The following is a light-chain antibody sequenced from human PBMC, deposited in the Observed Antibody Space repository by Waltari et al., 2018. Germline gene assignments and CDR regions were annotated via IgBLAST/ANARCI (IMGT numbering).Light chain of an antibody. CDR2: GAS. CDR1: QSVRSN. V-gene: IGKV3-15*01. CDR3: QQYNNLPPT. Sequence: DIVMTQSPATLSVSPGERATLSFSASQSVRSNLAWYQQRPGQAPRLLIFGASTRATGIPARLSGSGSGTEFTLTISSLQSEDFAVYYCQQYNNLPPTFGGGTRVAI. J-gene: IGKJ4*02.